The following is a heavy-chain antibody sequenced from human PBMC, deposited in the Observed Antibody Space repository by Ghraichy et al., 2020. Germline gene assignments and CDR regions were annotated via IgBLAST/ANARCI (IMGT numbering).Heavy chain of an antibody. J-gene: IGHJ4*02. CDR3: ARGGADYGDYVEYYFDY. V-gene: IGHV3-30-3*01. D-gene: IGHD4-17*01. CDR2: ISYDGSNK. CDR1: GFTFSSYA. Sequence: GESLNIACAASGFTFSSYAMHWVRQAPGKGLEWVAVISYDGSNKYYADSVKGRFTISRDNSKNTLYLQMNSLRAEDTAVYYCARGGADYGDYVEYYFDYWGQGTLVTVSS.